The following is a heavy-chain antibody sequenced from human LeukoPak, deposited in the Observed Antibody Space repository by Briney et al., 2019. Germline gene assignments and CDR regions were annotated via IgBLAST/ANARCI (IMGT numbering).Heavy chain of an antibody. Sequence: GGSLRLSCAASGFTFSGYGMHWVRQAPGKGLEWVAVIWYDGSNKYYADSVKGRFTISRDNSKNTLYLQMNSLRAEDTAVYYCARGVLRYFDWSPSDDAFDIWGQGTMVTVSS. CDR1: GFTFSGYG. CDR3: ARGVLRYFDWSPSDDAFDI. D-gene: IGHD3-9*01. V-gene: IGHV3-33*01. CDR2: IWYDGSNK. J-gene: IGHJ3*02.